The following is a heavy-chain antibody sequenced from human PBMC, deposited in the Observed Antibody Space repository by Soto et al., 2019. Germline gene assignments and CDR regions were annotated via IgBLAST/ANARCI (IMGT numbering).Heavy chain of an antibody. J-gene: IGHJ4*02. CDR3: ATNYYDSSGYYADF. Sequence: GQSQTISCTASGYCFSKYCISWVRELHRKGVEWMGRIDPRDSYTNYSPSFQGHSAISADKSISTADLQWRSLKASDNAMYYCATNYYDSSGYYADFWGQGTLVTVSS. D-gene: IGHD3-22*01. CDR1: GYCFSKYC. CDR2: IDPRDSYT. V-gene: IGHV5-10-1*01.